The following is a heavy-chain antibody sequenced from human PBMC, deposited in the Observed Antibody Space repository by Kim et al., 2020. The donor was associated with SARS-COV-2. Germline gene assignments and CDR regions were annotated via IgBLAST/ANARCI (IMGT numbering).Heavy chain of an antibody. Sequence: GGSLRLSCAASGFTFSSYSMNWVRQAPGKGLEWVSSISSSSSYIYYADSVKGRFTISRDNAKNSLYLQMNSLRAEDTAVYYCAREDLFGVVIRWGQGTLVTVSS. CDR1: GFTFSSYS. D-gene: IGHD3-3*01. J-gene: IGHJ4*02. CDR3: AREDLFGVVIR. CDR2: ISSSSSYI. V-gene: IGHV3-21*01.